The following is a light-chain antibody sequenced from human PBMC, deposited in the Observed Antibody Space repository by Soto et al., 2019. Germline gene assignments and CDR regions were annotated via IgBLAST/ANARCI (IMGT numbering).Light chain of an antibody. Sequence: EIVLTQSPATLSLSPGERVTLSCRASQSVSSYLAWYQQKPGQAPRLLIYDASKRATGIPPRFSGRGSGTDFTLTMSSLEPEDFADYYCQQRSDWPVTFGPGTTVDFK. CDR2: DAS. CDR1: QSVSSY. V-gene: IGKV3-11*01. J-gene: IGKJ3*01. CDR3: QQRSDWPVT.